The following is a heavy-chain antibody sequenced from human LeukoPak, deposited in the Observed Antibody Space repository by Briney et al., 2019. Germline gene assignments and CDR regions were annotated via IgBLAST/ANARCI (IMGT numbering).Heavy chain of an antibody. Sequence: PGESLKISCKGFGYTFTSYWIGWVRQMPGKGLEWMGIIYPGDSDTRYSPSCQGQVTISADKSISTAYLQWTSLKASDTAMYYCARRITEGGFDCWGQGTLVTVSS. D-gene: IGHD3-16*01. CDR3: ARRITEGGFDC. CDR2: IYPGDSDT. J-gene: IGHJ4*02. V-gene: IGHV5-51*01. CDR1: GYTFTSYW.